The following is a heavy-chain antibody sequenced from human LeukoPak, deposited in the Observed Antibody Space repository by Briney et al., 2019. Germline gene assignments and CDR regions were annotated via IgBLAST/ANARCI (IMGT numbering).Heavy chain of an antibody. CDR3: ARAAVRFVNYYYYMDV. J-gene: IGHJ6*03. CDR1: GYTFNGYY. Sequence: ASVKVSCKTSGYTFNGYYIHWVRHAPGQGLEWMGWMNPNSGNTGYAQKFQGRVTITRNTSISTAYMELSSLRSEDTAVYYCARAAVRFVNYYYYMDVWGKGTTVTVSS. CDR2: MNPNSGNT. V-gene: IGHV1-8*03. D-gene: IGHD3-16*01.